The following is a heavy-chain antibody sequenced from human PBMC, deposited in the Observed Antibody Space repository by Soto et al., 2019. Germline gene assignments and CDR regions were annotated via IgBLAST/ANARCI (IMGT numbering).Heavy chain of an antibody. CDR3: TKGPNWNYYYYGVDV. J-gene: IGHJ6*02. V-gene: IGHV4-4*07. CDR2: VYSSGAT. CDR1: GDSVSNYY. D-gene: IGHD1-20*01. Sequence: SETLSLTCTVSGDSVSNYYWSWIRQPAGRGLEWIGRVYSSGATNYNPSLNGRVTMSVDTSRNQFSLRLSSVTAADTAIYYCTKGPNWNYYYYGVDVWGQGTAVTVS.